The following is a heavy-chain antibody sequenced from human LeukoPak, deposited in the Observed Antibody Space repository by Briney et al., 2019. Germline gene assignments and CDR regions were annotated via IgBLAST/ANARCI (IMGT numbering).Heavy chain of an antibody. CDR2: IYYSGST. D-gene: IGHD3-3*01. CDR3: ASLSYYDFWSGYDNWFDP. V-gene: IGHV4-59*01. Sequence: SETLSLTCTVSGGSISSYYWSWIRQPPGKGLEWIGYIYYSGSTNYNPSLKSRVTISVDTSKNQFSLRLSSVTAADTAVYYCASLSYYDFWSGYDNWFDPWGQGTLVTVSS. CDR1: GGSISSYY. J-gene: IGHJ5*02.